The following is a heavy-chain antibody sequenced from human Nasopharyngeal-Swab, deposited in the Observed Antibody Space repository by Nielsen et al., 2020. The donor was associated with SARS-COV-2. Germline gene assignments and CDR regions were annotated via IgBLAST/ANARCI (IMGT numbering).Heavy chain of an antibody. J-gene: IGHJ6*02. CDR3: ARERTDCSGGSCYSYGMDV. D-gene: IGHD2-15*01. Sequence: GGSLRLSCAASGFTFSSYGMHWVRQATGKGLEWVSAIGTAGDTYYPGSVKGRFTISRENAKSSLYLQMNSLRAGDTAVYYCARERTDCSGGSCYSYGMDVWGQGTTVTVSS. V-gene: IGHV3-13*01. CDR2: IGTAGDT. CDR1: GFTFSSYG.